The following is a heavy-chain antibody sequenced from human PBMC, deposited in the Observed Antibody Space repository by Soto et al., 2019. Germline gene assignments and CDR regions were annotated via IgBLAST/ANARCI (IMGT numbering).Heavy chain of an antibody. V-gene: IGHV2-5*01. CDR1: GFSHSTSGVG. Sequence: QITLKESGPTLVKPTQTLTLNCTFSGFSHSTSGVGVGWIRQPPGKALEWLALIYWNDDKRYSPSLKSRLTITKDTSKNQVVLTMTNMDPVDTATYYCAHRDSSGWYGYWGQGTLVTVSS. CDR2: IYWNDDK. J-gene: IGHJ4*02. D-gene: IGHD6-19*01. CDR3: AHRDSSGWYGY.